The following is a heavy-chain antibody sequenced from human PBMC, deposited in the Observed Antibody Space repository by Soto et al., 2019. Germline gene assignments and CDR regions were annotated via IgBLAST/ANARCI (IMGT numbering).Heavy chain of an antibody. Sequence: PSETLSLTCAVYGGSFSGYYWSWIRQPPGKGLEWIGEINHSGSTNYNPSLKSRVTISVDTSKNQFSLKLSSVTAADTAVYYCARGRIAAAGRGYYYYYGTDVWGQGTTVTVSS. J-gene: IGHJ6*02. CDR2: INHSGST. CDR1: GGSFSGYY. D-gene: IGHD6-13*01. CDR3: ARGRIAAAGRGYYYYYGTDV. V-gene: IGHV4-34*01.